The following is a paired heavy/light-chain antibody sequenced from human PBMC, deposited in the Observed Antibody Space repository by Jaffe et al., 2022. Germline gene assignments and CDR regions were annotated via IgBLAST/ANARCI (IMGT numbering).Heavy chain of an antibody. CDR1: GYTFTSYG. D-gene: IGHD1-7*01. Sequence: QVQLVQSGAEVKKPGASVKVSCKASGYTFTSYGISWVRQAPGQGLEWMGWISAYNGNTNYAQKLQGRVTMTTDTSTSTAYMELRSLRSDDTAVYYCAREAGTTWISRRAYYMDVWGKGTTVTVSS. J-gene: IGHJ6*03. V-gene: IGHV1-18*01. CDR2: ISAYNGNT. CDR3: AREAGTTWISRRAYYMDV.
Light chain of an antibody. Sequence: QSALTQPPSASGSPGQSVTISCTGTSSDVGGYNYVSWYQQHPGKAPKLMIYEVSKRPSGVPDRFSGSKSGNTASLTVSGLQAEDEADYYCSSYAGSNNRVFGTGTKVTVL. CDR3: SSYAGSNNRV. CDR2: EVS. CDR1: SSDVGGYNY. V-gene: IGLV2-8*01. J-gene: IGLJ1*01.